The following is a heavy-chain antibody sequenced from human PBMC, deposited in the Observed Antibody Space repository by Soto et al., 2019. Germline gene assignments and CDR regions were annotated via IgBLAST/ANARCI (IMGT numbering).Heavy chain of an antibody. Sequence: QVQLVQSGAEVKKPGSSVKVSCKASGGTFSSYAISWVRQAPGQGLEWMGGIIPIFGTANYAQRFQGRVTITADESTSTAYMELSSLRSEDTAVYYCARVRHARAQYCSCTSCSALYGMDVWGQGTTVTVSS. CDR3: ARVRHARAQYCSCTSCSALYGMDV. V-gene: IGHV1-69*01. J-gene: IGHJ6*02. CDR1: GGTFSSYA. CDR2: IIPIFGTA. D-gene: IGHD2-2*01.